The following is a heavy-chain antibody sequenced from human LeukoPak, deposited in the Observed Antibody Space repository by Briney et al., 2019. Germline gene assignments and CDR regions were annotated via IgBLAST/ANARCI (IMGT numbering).Heavy chain of an antibody. Sequence: GESLKISCKGSGYRFTSYWIGWVRQMPGKGLEWMGLIYPDDSDTRYSPSFQSQVTISADRSISTAYLQWSSLKASDTAMYYCAIGGDSTTSCYRCFDYWGQGTLVTVSS. CDR2: IYPDDSDT. CDR3: AIGGDSTTSCYRCFDY. J-gene: IGHJ4*02. D-gene: IGHD2-2*02. CDR1: GYRFTSYW. V-gene: IGHV5-51*01.